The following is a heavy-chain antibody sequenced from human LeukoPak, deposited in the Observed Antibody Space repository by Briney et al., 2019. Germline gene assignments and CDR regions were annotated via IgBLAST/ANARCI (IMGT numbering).Heavy chain of an antibody. CDR1: GFTFSNAW. CDR3: TTERRYRPRPIVGAAPRGTNNWFDS. J-gene: IGHJ5*01. CDR2: IKSKTDGGTT. D-gene: IGHD1-26*01. Sequence: GGSLRLSCAASGFTFSNAWMSWVRQAPGKGLEWVGRIKSKTDGGTTDYAAPVKGRFTISRDDSKNTLYLQMNSLKTEDTAVYYCTTERRYRPRPIVGAAPRGTNNWFDSWGQGTLVTVSS. V-gene: IGHV3-15*01.